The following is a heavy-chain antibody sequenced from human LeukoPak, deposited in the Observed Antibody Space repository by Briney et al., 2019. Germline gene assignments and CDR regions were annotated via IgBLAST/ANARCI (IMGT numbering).Heavy chain of an antibody. D-gene: IGHD1-14*01. CDR3: AREFRKPSTGD. CDR2: IKSDGGGT. Sequence: PGGSLRLSCAASGFTFSSYWMHWVRHAPGKGLVWVSRIKSDGGGTTYADSVKGRFTISRDNTKNTPYLQMNSLRAEDTAVYFGAREFRKPSTGDWGQGTLVTVSS. V-gene: IGHV3-74*01. J-gene: IGHJ4*02. CDR1: GFTFSSYW.